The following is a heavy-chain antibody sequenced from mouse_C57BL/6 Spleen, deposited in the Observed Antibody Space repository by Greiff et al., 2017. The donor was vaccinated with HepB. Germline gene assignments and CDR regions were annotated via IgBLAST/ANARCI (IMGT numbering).Heavy chain of an antibody. CDR1: GFTFSSYG. CDR3: ARLLGRSLDY. CDR2: ISSGGSYT. J-gene: IGHJ2*01. V-gene: IGHV5-6*01. D-gene: IGHD1-1*01. Sequence: EVMLVESGGDLVKPGGSLKLSCAASGFTFSSYGMSWVRQTPDKRLEWVATISSGGSYTYYPDSVKGRFTISRDNAKNPLYLQMSSLKSVDTAMYYCARLLGRSLDYWGQGTTLTVSS.